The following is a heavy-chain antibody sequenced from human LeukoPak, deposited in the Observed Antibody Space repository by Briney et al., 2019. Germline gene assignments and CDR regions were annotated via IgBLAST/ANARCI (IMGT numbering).Heavy chain of an antibody. V-gene: IGHV1-2*06. Sequence: ASVKVSCKASGYTFTDYYMHWVRQAPGQGLEWMGRINPNSGGSNFAQKFQGRVTMTRDTSISTVYMDLSRLRSDDTAVYYCARMSSPLQYNWFDPWGQGTLVTVSS. J-gene: IGHJ5*02. D-gene: IGHD1-14*01. CDR1: GYTFTDYY. CDR2: INPNSGGS. CDR3: ARMSSPLQYNWFDP.